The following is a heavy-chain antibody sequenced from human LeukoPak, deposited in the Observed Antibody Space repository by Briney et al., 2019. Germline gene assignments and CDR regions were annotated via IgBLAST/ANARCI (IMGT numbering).Heavy chain of an antibody. J-gene: IGHJ3*02. Sequence: PGGSLRLSCAASGFTFSSYSMNWVRQAPGKGLEWVSSISRSSSYIYYADSVKGRFTISRDNAKNSLYLQMNSLRAEDTAVYYCARRGAVADAFDIWGQGTMVTVSS. D-gene: IGHD4-23*01. CDR2: ISRSSSYI. CDR3: ARRGAVADAFDI. CDR1: GFTFSSYS. V-gene: IGHV3-21*01.